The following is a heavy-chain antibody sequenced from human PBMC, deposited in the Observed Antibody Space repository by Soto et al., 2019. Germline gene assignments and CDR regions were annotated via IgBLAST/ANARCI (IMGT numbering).Heavy chain of an antibody. CDR2: IIPIFGTA. CDR3: ARHVPAAGYYYGMDV. J-gene: IGHJ6*02. V-gene: IGHV1-69*12. D-gene: IGHD2-2*01. CDR1: RGTFSSYA. Sequence: QVQLVQSGAEVKKPGSSVKVSCKASRGTFSSYAISWVRQAPGQGLEWMGGIIPIFGTANYAQKFQGRVTITADESTSTAYMELSSLRSEDTAVYYSARHVPAAGYYYGMDVWGQGTTVTVSS.